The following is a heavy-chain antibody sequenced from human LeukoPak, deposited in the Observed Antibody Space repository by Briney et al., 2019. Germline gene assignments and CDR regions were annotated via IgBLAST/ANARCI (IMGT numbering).Heavy chain of an antibody. Sequence: SETLSLTCTVSGGSISSYYWSRIRQPPGKGLEWIGYIYYSGSTNYNPSLKSRVTISVDTSKNQFSLKLSSVTAADTAVYYCTRGAGWLIDYWGQGILVTVSS. CDR3: TRGAGWLIDY. J-gene: IGHJ4*02. CDR1: GGSISSYY. V-gene: IGHV4-59*08. CDR2: IYYSGST. D-gene: IGHD3-16*01.